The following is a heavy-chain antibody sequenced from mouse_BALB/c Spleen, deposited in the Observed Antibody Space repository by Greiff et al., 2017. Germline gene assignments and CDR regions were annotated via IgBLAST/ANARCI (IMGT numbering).Heavy chain of an antibody. CDR2: ISYDGSN. V-gene: IGHV3-6*02. J-gene: IGHJ4*01. CDR3: ARVGGNYVGGYAMDY. Sequence: ESGPGLVKPSQSLSLTCSVTGYSITSGYYWNWIRQFPGNKLEWMGYISYDGSNNYNPSLKNRISITRDTSKNQFFLKLNSVTTEDTATYYCARVGGNYVGGYAMDYWGQGTSVTVSS. D-gene: IGHD2-1*01. CDR1: GYSITSGYY.